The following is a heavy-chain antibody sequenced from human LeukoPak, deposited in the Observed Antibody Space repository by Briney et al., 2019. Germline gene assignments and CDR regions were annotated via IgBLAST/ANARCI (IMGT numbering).Heavy chain of an antibody. CDR3: AREAGGVAGPFDY. CDR1: GFTVSSNY. Sequence: GGSLRLSCAASGFTVSSNYMSWVRQAPGKGLEWVSVIYSGGSAYYADSVKGRFTISRHNSKDTLYLQMNSLRAEDTAVYYCAREAGGVAGPFDYWGQGTLVTVSS. CDR2: IYSGGSA. V-gene: IGHV3-53*04. J-gene: IGHJ4*02. D-gene: IGHD6-19*01.